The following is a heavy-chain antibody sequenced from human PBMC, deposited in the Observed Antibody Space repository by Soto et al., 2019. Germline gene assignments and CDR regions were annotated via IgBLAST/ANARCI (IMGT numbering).Heavy chain of an antibody. CDR3: ARDRWLQLAYYYGIDV. CDR2: IKQDGSEK. D-gene: IGHD5-12*01. J-gene: IGHJ6*02. Sequence: GGALRVLSAAYGFSVCSYWMSWVRQAPGKGLEWVANIKQDGSEKYYVDSVKGRFTISRDNAKNSLYLQMNSLRAEDTAVYYCARDRWLQLAYYYGIDVWG. CDR1: GFSVCSYW. V-gene: IGHV3-7*03.